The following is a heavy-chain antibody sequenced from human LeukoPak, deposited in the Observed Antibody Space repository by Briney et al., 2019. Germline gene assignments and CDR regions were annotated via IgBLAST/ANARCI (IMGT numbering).Heavy chain of an antibody. J-gene: IGHJ5*02. CDR1: GGSFSGYY. D-gene: IGHD5-18*01. Sequence: SETLSLTCAVCGGSFSGYYWSWIRQPPGKGLEWIGEINHSGSTNYNPSLKSRVTISVDTSKNQFSLKLSSVTAADTAVYYCARGSLYTAMVNWFDPWGQGTLVTVSS. CDR2: INHSGST. CDR3: ARGSLYTAMVNWFDP. V-gene: IGHV4-34*01.